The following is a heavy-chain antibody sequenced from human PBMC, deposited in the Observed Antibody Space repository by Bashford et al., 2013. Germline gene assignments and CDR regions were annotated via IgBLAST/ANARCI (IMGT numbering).Heavy chain of an antibody. CDR2: IYYSGST. CDR1: GGSISSSSYY. D-gene: IGHD2-8*01. Sequence: SETLSLTCTVSGGSISSSSYYWGWIRQPPGKGLEWIGSIYYSGSTYYNPSLKSRVTISVDTSKNQFSLKLSSVTAADTAVYYCARGRYCTNGVCPLSGFDPWGQGTLVTVSS. CDR3: ARGRYCTNGVCPLSGFDP. J-gene: IGHJ5*02. V-gene: IGHV4-39*01.